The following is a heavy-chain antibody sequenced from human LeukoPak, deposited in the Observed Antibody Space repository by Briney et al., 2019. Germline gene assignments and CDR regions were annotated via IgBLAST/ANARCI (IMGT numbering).Heavy chain of an antibody. J-gene: IGHJ4*02. Sequence: PSETLSLTCTVSGGSISSYYWSWIRQPPGKGLEWIGYIYYSGSTNYNPSLKSRVTISVDTSKNQFSLKLSSVTAADTAVYYCARLGSRYYFDYWGQGTLVTVSS. V-gene: IGHV4-59*08. CDR3: ARLGSRYYFDY. D-gene: IGHD1-26*01. CDR2: IYYSGST. CDR1: GGSISSYY.